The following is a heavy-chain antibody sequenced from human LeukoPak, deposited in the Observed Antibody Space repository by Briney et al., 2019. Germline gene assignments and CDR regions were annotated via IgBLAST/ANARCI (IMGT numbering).Heavy chain of an antibody. V-gene: IGHV4-59*08. CDR2: IYYSGST. Sequence: SETLSLTCAVSGGSISSYYWSWIRQPPGKGLEWIGYIYYSGSTNYNPSLKSRVTISVDTSKNQFSLKLSSVTAADTAVYYCAGGNSFGYYYYGMDVWGQGTTVTVSS. CDR1: GGSISSYY. CDR3: AGGNSFGYYYYGMDV. J-gene: IGHJ6*02. D-gene: IGHD4-23*01.